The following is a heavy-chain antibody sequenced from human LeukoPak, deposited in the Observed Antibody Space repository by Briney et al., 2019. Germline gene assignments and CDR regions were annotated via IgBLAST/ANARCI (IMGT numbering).Heavy chain of an antibody. D-gene: IGHD3-10*01. CDR3: ARDPDPYGSGGFDS. V-gene: IGHV4-4*07. CDR2: IYTSGST. J-gene: IGHJ4*02. CDR1: GVSISSYY. Sequence: SETLSLTCTVSGVSISSYYWSWIRQPAGKGLEWIGRIYTSGSTNYNPSLKSRVTMSVDPSKNHFSLKLSSVTAADTAVYYCARDPDPYGSGGFDSWGQGTLVTVSS.